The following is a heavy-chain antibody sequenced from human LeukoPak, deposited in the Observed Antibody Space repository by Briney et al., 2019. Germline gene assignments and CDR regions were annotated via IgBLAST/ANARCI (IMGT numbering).Heavy chain of an antibody. D-gene: IGHD3-22*01. J-gene: IGHJ4*02. CDR3: ARRAGSYYESSGYYYFDY. CDR2: IYPGDSDT. Sequence: GASLKISCTGSGYSFTSYWIGWVRQMPGKGLEWMGIIYPGDSDTRYSPSFQGQVTISADKSINTAYLQWSSLKASDTAMYYCARRAGSYYESSGYYYFDYWGQGTLVTVSS. CDR1: GYSFTSYW. V-gene: IGHV5-51*01.